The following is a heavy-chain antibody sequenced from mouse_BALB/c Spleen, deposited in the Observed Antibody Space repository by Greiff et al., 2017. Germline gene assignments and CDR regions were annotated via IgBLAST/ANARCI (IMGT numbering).Heavy chain of an antibody. Sequence: EVQLVESGGGLVQPGGSLKLSCAASGFTFSSYGMSWVRQTPDKRLELVATINSNGGSTYYPDSVKGRFTISRDNAKNTLYLQMSSLKSEDTAMYYCAREGNYGNFDWYFDVWGAGTTVTVSS. V-gene: IGHV5-6-3*01. D-gene: IGHD2-1*01. CDR2: INSNGGST. J-gene: IGHJ1*01. CDR3: AREGNYGNFDWYFDV. CDR1: GFTFSSYG.